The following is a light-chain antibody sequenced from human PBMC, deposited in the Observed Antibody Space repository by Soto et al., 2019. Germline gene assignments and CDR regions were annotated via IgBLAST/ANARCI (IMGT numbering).Light chain of an antibody. Sequence: EIGLTQSPGALSLSPRERATLSCGASQSVSSSYLAWYQQKPGQAPRLLIYGASTRATGIPDRFSGSGSGTEFTLTISRLKPEDGAVYYCQQYGSSPRTFGQGTKVEIK. V-gene: IGKV3-20*01. CDR3: QQYGSSPRT. J-gene: IGKJ1*01. CDR2: GAS. CDR1: QSVSSSY.